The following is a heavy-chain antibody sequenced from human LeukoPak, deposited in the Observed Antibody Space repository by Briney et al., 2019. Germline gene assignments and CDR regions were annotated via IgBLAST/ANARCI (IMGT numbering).Heavy chain of an antibody. Sequence: GGSLRLSCAASGFTFSGSAMHWVRQASGKGLEWLGRIRSKPNSYATAYAASVKGRFTLSRDDSKNTAYLQMDSLKIEDTAVYYCSSHCSSTYCYLFYWSQGTLVTVSS. V-gene: IGHV3-73*01. CDR3: SSHCSSTYCYLFY. CDR2: IRSKPNSYAT. CDR1: GFTFSGSA. D-gene: IGHD2-2*01. J-gene: IGHJ4*02.